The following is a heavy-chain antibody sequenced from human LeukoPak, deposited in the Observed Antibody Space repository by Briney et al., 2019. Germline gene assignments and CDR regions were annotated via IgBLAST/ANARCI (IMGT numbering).Heavy chain of an antibody. CDR3: AKDRAYLFDSSGYYDN. D-gene: IGHD3-22*01. Sequence: PGGSLRLFCAASGFIFSTYAMRWVRQAPGKGLEWVSAISGSGGRTFYADSVKGRFTISRDTSKNTVYLQMNSLKADDMAVYYCAKDRAYLFDSSGYYDNWGQGTLVTVSS. V-gene: IGHV3-23*01. J-gene: IGHJ4*02. CDR2: ISGSGGRT. CDR1: GFIFSTYA.